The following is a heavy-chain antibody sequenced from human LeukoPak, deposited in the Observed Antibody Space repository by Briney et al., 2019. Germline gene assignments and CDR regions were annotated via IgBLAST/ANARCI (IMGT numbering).Heavy chain of an antibody. CDR3: ARGAFSPHGSYYGH. J-gene: IGHJ4*02. Sequence: GGSLRLSCGVSGFTVRDNYLNWVRQTPGKGLECVSVLYSGGAAYYADSVKSRFTISRDTSKNTLSLQMNSLRVEDTALYYCARGAFSPHGSYYGHWGQGTLVTVSS. V-gene: IGHV3-53*01. D-gene: IGHD1-26*01. CDR2: LYSGGAA. CDR1: GFTVRDNY.